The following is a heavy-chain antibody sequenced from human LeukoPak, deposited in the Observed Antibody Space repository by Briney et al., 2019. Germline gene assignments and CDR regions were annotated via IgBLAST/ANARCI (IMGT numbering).Heavy chain of an antibody. CDR2: INHSGST. D-gene: IGHD6-6*01. V-gene: IGHV4-34*01. Sequence: SETLSLTCAVYGGSFSGYYWSWIRQPPGKGLEWIGEINHSGSTNYNPSLKSRVTISVDTSKNQFSLKLSSVTAADTAVYYCARGFGQLGTRYYYYMDVWGKGTTVTVSS. CDR3: ARGFGQLGTRYYYYMDV. J-gene: IGHJ6*03. CDR1: GGSFSGYY.